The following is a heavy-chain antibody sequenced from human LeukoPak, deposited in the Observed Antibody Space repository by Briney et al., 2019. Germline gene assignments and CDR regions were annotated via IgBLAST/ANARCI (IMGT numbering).Heavy chain of an antibody. CDR1: GGSISSYY. CDR3: ARDKGGEGPYY. Sequence: ASETLSLTCTVSGGSISSYYWSWIRQPPGKGLEWVGYIYYSGSTNYNPSPKSRVTISVDTSQNQFSLKLSSVTAADTAVYYCARDKGGEGPYYWGQGTLVTVSS. V-gene: IGHV4-59*01. CDR2: IYYSGST. D-gene: IGHD3-16*01. J-gene: IGHJ4*02.